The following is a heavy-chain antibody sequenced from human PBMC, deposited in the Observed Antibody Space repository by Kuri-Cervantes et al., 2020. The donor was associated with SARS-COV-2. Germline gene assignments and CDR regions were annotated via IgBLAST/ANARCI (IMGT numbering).Heavy chain of an antibody. Sequence: SLKISCAASGFTFDDYAMHWVRQAPGKGLEWVSGISWNSGSIGYADSVKGRFTISRDNAKNTLYLQMNSLRAEDTAVYYCAGYYDILTGHHDAFDIWGQGTMVTVSS. J-gene: IGHJ3*02. CDR1: GFTFDDYA. V-gene: IGHV3-9*01. D-gene: IGHD3-9*01. CDR2: ISWNSGSI. CDR3: AGYYDILTGHHDAFDI.